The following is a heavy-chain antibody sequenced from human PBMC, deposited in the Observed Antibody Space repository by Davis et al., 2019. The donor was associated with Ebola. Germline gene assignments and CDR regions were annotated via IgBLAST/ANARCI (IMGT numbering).Heavy chain of an antibody. CDR3: ASYYGSGSYYTDY. D-gene: IGHD3-10*01. V-gene: IGHV1-69*13. CDR2: IIPIFGTA. CDR1: VCTFSSYA. J-gene: IGHJ4*02. Sequence: SSVKVSCMASVCTFSSYALSWVRQAPRQGLEWMGGIIPIFGTANYAQKLQGRVTITADESTSTAYMELSSLRSEDTAVYYCASYYGSGSYYTDYWGQGTLVTVSS.